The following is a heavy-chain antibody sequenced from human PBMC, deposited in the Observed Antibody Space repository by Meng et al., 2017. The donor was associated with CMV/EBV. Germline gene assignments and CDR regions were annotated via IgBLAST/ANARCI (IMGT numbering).Heavy chain of an antibody. CDR1: GFTFSNAW. Sequence: LSLTCAASGFTFSNAWMSWVRQAPGKGLEWVGRIKSKTDGGTTDYAAPVKGRFTISRDDSKNTLYLQMNSLKTEDTAVYYCTTAEWLYGMDVWGQGTTVTVSS. D-gene: IGHD3-3*01. V-gene: IGHV3-15*01. CDR2: IKSKTDGGTT. J-gene: IGHJ6*02. CDR3: TTAEWLYGMDV.